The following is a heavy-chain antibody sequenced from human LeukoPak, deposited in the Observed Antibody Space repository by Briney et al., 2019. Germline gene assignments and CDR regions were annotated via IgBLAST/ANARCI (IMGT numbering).Heavy chain of an antibody. CDR3: AKEGQWRAIGRPYYFDC. D-gene: IGHD6-19*01. CDR1: GFTFSSCA. V-gene: IGHV3-23*01. J-gene: IGHJ4*02. CDR2: ISGSGGST. Sequence: TGGSLRLSCAASGFTFSSCAMSWVRQAPGKGLEWVSAISGSGGSTYYADSVKGRFTISRDNSKNTLYLQMNSLRVEDTAVYYCAKEGQWRAIGRPYYFDCWGQGTLVTVSS.